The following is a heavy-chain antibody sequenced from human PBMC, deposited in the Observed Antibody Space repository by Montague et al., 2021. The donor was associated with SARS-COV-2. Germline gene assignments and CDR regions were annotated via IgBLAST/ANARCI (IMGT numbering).Heavy chain of an antibody. D-gene: IGHD2-21*01. CDR3: ARVEGMIGGITHFDY. J-gene: IGHJ4*02. V-gene: IGHV4-59*01. CDR1: GASMKSYY. Sequence: SETLSLTCSVSGASMKSYYWTWVRQSPGKGLQWIGYTYYSGSTSHDPSLQSRLTMTVDTSKNQFTLRLMSVTAADSAVYYCARVEGMIGGITHFDYWGQGLPVTVSS. CDR2: TYYSGST.